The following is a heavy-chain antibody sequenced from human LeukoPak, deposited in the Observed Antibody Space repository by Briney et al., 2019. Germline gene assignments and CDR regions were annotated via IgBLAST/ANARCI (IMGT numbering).Heavy chain of an antibody. CDR3: ARGDTAMHMDY. D-gene: IGHD5-18*01. CDR1: GGSISSYY. J-gene: IGHJ4*02. V-gene: IGHV4-4*07. Sequence: PSETLSLTCTVSGGSISSYYWSWIRQPAGKGLEWIGRFYTSGSTNYNPSLKSRVTMSVDTSKNQLSLKLSSVTAADTAVYYCARGDTAMHMDYWGQGTLVTVSS. CDR2: FYTSGST.